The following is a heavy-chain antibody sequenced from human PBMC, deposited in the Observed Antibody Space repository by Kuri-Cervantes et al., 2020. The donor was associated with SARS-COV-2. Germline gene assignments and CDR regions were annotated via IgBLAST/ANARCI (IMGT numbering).Heavy chain of an antibody. CDR3: ARVFTASFDF. J-gene: IGHJ4*02. CDR2: INHSGST. Sequence: SETLSLTCAVYGESFIGYSWSWIRQPPGKGLEWIGDINHSGSTNYNPSLKSRVTISLDTSTNQFSLKLSSVTAADTAVYYCARVFTASFDFWGQGTLVTVSS. V-gene: IGHV4-34*01. CDR1: GESFIGYS.